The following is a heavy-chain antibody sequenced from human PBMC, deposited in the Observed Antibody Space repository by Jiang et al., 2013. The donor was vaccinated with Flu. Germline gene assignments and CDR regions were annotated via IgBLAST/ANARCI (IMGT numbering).Heavy chain of an antibody. CDR1: AYSVSNGYY. D-gene: IGHD1-14*01. Sequence: LLKPSETLSLTCTVSAYSVSNGYYWGWIRQPPGKGLEWIGTIYHSGSTYYNPSLTSRVTISVDTSKNQFSLKLSSVTAADTAVYYCARTYRSPTSSYDAFNIWGQGTKVTVST. J-gene: IGHJ3*02. V-gene: IGHV4-38-2*02. CDR2: IYHSGST. CDR3: ARTYRSPTSSYDAFNI.